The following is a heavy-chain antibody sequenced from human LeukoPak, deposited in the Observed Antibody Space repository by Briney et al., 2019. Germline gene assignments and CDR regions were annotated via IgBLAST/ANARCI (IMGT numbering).Heavy chain of an antibody. D-gene: IGHD3-22*01. CDR2: IYYSGST. V-gene: IGHV4-59*01. CDR1: GGSISSYY. J-gene: IGHJ4*02. Sequence: PSETLSLTCTVSGGSISSYYWSWIRQPPGKGLEWIGYIYYSGSTNYNPSLKSRVTISVDTSKNQFSLKLSSVAAADTAVYYCARAPYYYDSSGPFDCWGQGILVTVSS. CDR3: ARAPYYYDSSGPFDC.